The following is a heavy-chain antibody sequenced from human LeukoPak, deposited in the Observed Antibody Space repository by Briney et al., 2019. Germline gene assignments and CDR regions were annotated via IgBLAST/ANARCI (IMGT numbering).Heavy chain of an antibody. D-gene: IGHD3-10*01. CDR3: ARHIPLTMVRGDSGWFDP. CDR1: GGSISSSSYY. V-gene: IGHV4-39*01. Sequence: PSETLSLTCTVSGGSISSSSYYWGWIRQPPGKGLEWIGSIYYSGSTYYNPSLKSRVTISVDTSKNQFSLKLSSVTAADTAVYYCARHIPLTMVRGDSGWFDPWGQGTLVTVSS. J-gene: IGHJ5*02. CDR2: IYYSGST.